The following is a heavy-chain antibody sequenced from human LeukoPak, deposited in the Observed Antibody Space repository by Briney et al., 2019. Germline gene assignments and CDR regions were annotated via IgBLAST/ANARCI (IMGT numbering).Heavy chain of an antibody. D-gene: IGHD1-14*01. Sequence: GGSLRLSCVASGFTFSTYWMNWIRQAPGKGLEWVANIKQDGSEKYYVDSVKGRFTISRDNAKNSLYLQMNSLRAEDTAVYYCVSWDRPYSGQGTLVTVSS. CDR3: VSWDRPY. V-gene: IGHV3-7*01. J-gene: IGHJ4*02. CDR1: GFTFSTYW. CDR2: IKQDGSEK.